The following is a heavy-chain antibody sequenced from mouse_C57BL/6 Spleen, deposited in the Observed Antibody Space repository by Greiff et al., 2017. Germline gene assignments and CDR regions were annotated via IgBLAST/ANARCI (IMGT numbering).Heavy chain of an antibody. Sequence: VQLQQSGPELVKPGASVKISCKASGYAFSSSWMNWVKQRPGKGLEWIGRIYPGDGDTNYNGKFKGKATLTADKSSSTAYMQLSSLTSEDSAVYFCARKGLGWLLPYYFDYWGQGTTLTVSS. CDR2: IYPGDGDT. CDR3: ARKGLGWLLPYYFDY. CDR1: GYAFSSSW. J-gene: IGHJ2*01. D-gene: IGHD2-3*01. V-gene: IGHV1-82*01.